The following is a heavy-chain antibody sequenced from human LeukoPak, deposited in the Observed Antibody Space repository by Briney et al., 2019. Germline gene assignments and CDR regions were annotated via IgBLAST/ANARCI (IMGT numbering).Heavy chain of an antibody. CDR1: GFTFSSYW. CDR2: INGDGSST. D-gene: IGHD3-10*01. CDR3: ARDLWFGEFNGMDV. Sequence: GGSLRLSCAASGFTFSSYWMHWVRQAPGKGLVWVSRINGDGSSTSYADSVKGRFTISRDNAKNTLYLQMNSLRAEDTAVYYCARDLWFGEFNGMDVWGQGTTVTVSS. J-gene: IGHJ6*02. V-gene: IGHV3-74*01.